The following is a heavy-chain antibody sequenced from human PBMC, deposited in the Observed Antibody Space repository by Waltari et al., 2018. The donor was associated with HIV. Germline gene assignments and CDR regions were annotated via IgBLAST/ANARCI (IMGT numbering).Heavy chain of an antibody. CDR3: SRGLHCTATSCLLYHGMDV. J-gene: IGHJ6*02. V-gene: IGHV1-8*01. CDR1: GYTFSTSA. D-gene: IGHD2-2*01. CDR2: MNPNSGNT. Sequence: QVQLVQSGAEVKKPGASVTVSCKASGYTFSTSAINWVRPATGQGLEWMGWMNPNSGNTGYAQKFQGRVNMTRNSSIRTAYMELSSLRSDDTAVYYCSRGLHCTATSCLLYHGMDVWGQGTAVSVSS.